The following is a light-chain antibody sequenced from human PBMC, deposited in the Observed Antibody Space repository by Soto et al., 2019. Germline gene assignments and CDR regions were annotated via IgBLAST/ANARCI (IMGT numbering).Light chain of an antibody. J-gene: IGLJ1*01. Sequence: QSVLTQPASVSGSPGQSITISCTGTSSDVGCYNYVSWYQQHPGKAPKLMIYDVSNRPSGVSNRFSGSKSGNTASLTISGLQAEDEADYYCSSYASSSTLFGTGTKVTVL. CDR3: SSYASSSTL. CDR1: SSDVGCYNY. CDR2: DVS. V-gene: IGLV2-14*01.